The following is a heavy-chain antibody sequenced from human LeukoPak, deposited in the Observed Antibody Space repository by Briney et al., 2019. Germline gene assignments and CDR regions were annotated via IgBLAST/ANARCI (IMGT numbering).Heavy chain of an antibody. CDR1: GFSISSGYY. J-gene: IGHJ5*02. V-gene: IGHV4-38-2*02. D-gene: IGHD2-15*01. Sequence: PSETLSLTCSVSGFSISSGYYWGWIRQPPGKGLDWIGIIYHSGSTYYNPSLKSRVTMSVDTSKNQFSLKLSSVTAADTAVYYCARRISGAWFDPWGQGTLVTVSP. CDR3: ARRISGAWFDP. CDR2: IYHSGST.